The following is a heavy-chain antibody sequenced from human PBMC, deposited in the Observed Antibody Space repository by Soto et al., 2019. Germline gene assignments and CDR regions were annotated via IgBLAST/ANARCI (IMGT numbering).Heavy chain of an antibody. D-gene: IGHD6-6*01. CDR2: IWYDGSNK. Sequence: GGSLRLSCAASGFTFSSYGMHWVRQAPGKGLEWVAVIWYDGSNKYYADSVKGRFTISRDNSKNTLYLLMNSLRAEGTAVYYCARGEQLDFWGQGTLVTVSS. J-gene: IGHJ4*02. CDR3: ARGEQLDF. V-gene: IGHV3-33*01. CDR1: GFTFSSYG.